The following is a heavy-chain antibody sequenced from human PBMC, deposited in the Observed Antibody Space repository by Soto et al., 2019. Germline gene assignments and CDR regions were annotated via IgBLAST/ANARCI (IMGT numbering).Heavy chain of an antibody. D-gene: IGHD2-15*01. V-gene: IGHV4-39*01. CDR1: GGSISSSSYY. J-gene: IGHJ2*01. Sequence: PSETLSLTCTVSGGSISSSSYYWGWIRQPPGKGLEWTGSIYYSGSTYYNPSLKSRVTISVDTSKNQFSLKLSSVTAADTAVYYCARLQGNLLLDLWGRGTLVTVSS. CDR2: IYYSGST. CDR3: ARLQGNLLLDL.